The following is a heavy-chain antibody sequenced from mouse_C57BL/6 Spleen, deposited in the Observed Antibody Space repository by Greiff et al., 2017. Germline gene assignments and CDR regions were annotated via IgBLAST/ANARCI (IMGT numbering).Heavy chain of an antibody. CDR3: ARGSPHVDY. D-gene: IGHD1-1*02. CDR1: GYTFTGYW. J-gene: IGHJ2*01. CDR2: IFPGSGST. Sequence: QVQLQQSGAELMKPGASVTLSCKATGYTFTGYWLEWVKPRPGHGLEWIGEIFPGSGSTIYNEKFKGKATFTADPSSNPAYMQRNSLTTEDSAINYCARGSPHVDYWGKGTTLTGSS. V-gene: IGHV1-9*01.